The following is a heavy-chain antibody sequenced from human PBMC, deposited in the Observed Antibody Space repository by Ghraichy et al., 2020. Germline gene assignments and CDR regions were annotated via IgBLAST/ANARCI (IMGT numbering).Heavy chain of an antibody. Sequence: ASVKVSCKASGYTFTSYDINWVRQATGQGLERMGWMNPNSGNTGYAQKFQGRVTMTRNTSISTAYMELSSLRSEDTAVYYCAREGDSSGYYFGYYGMDVWGQGTTVTVSS. V-gene: IGHV1-8*01. J-gene: IGHJ6*02. D-gene: IGHD3-22*01. CDR1: GYTFTSYD. CDR2: MNPNSGNT. CDR3: AREGDSSGYYFGYYGMDV.